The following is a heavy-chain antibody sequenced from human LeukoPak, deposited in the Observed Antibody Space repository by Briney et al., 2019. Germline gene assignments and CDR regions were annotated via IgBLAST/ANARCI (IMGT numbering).Heavy chain of an antibody. Sequence: SETLSLTCTVSGGSISSHYWSWIRQPPGKGLEWIGYIYYSGSTYYNPSLKSRVTISVDTSKNQFSLKLSSVTAADTAVYYCARVATMTNFDYWAREPWSPSPQ. V-gene: IGHV4-59*08. CDR1: GGSISSHY. J-gene: IGHJ4*02. D-gene: IGHD5-24*01. CDR3: ARVATMTNFDY. CDR2: IYYSGST.